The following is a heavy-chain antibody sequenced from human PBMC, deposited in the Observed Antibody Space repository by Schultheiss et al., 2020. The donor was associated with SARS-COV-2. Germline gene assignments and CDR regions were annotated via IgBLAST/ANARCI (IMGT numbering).Heavy chain of an antibody. CDR1: GGSFSGYY. D-gene: IGHD3-10*01. J-gene: IGHJ4*02. CDR2: ISSSGSTI. V-gene: IGHV3-11*04. Sequence: LSLTCAVYGGSFSGYYWSWIRQPPGKGLEWVSYISSSGSTIYYADSVKGRFTISRDNAKNSLSLQMSSLRAEDTAVYYCGRGGSMVRGGIVNWGQGTLVTVSS. CDR3: GRGGSMVRGGIVN.